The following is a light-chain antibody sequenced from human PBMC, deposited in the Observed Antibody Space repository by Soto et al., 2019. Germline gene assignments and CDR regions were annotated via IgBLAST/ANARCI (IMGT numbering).Light chain of an antibody. CDR3: QQYDVYST. CDR2: KAS. V-gene: IGKV1-5*03. J-gene: IGKJ1*01. Sequence: DIQITQSPSTLSASVGGTVIITCRASQSISGWLAWYQQKPGMAPKLLMYKASTLQSGVPSRFSGSGYGTEFTLTISRLQPDDSATYYCQQYDVYSTFGQGTKVDIK. CDR1: QSISGW.